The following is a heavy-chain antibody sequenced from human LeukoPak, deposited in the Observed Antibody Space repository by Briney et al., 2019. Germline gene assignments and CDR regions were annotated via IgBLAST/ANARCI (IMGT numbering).Heavy chain of an antibody. D-gene: IGHD3-22*01. CDR2: FDPEDGET. V-gene: IGHV1-24*01. J-gene: IGHJ4*02. CDR3: ASAVYYYDSSGSFDY. Sequence: ASVKVSCKVSGYTLTELYMHWVRQAPGKGLEWMGGFDPEDGETIYAQKFQGRVTMTEDTSTDTAYMELSSLRSEDTAVYYCASAVYYYDSSGSFDYWGQGTLVTVSS. CDR1: GYTLTELY.